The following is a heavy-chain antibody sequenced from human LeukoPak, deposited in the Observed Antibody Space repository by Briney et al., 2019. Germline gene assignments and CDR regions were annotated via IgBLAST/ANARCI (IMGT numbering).Heavy chain of an antibody. J-gene: IGHJ4*02. V-gene: IGHV1-18*01. CDR1: GYTFTSYG. CDR2: ISAYNGNT. CDR3: ARDRGVGVRTAPSGY. D-gene: IGHD3-3*01. Sequence: ASVKVSCKASGYTFTSYGISWVRQAPGQGLEWMGWISAYNGNTNYAQKLQGRVTMTTDTSTSTAYMELRSLRSEDTAVYYCARDRGVGVRTAPSGYWGQGTLVTVSS.